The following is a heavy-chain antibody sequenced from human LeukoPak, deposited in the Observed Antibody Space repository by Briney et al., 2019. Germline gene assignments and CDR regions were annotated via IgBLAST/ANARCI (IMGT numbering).Heavy chain of an antibody. Sequence: SVKVSCKASGGTFSSYAISWVRQAPGQGLEWMGGIIPIFGTANYAQKFQGRVTITADESTGTAYMELSSLRSEDTAVYYCAREGYDILTGYHYGQNWFDPWGQGTLVTVSS. J-gene: IGHJ5*02. CDR3: AREGYDILTGYHYGQNWFDP. CDR1: GGTFSSYA. V-gene: IGHV1-69*13. D-gene: IGHD3-9*01. CDR2: IIPIFGTA.